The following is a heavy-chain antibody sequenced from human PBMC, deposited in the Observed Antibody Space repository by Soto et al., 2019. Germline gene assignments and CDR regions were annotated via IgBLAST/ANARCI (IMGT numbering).Heavy chain of an antibody. CDR3: ARGTIFSWDFDY. CDR2: IYYSGST. V-gene: IGHV4-61*01. Sequence: SETLSLTCTVSGGSVSSGSYYWSWIRQPPGKGLQWIGYIYYSGSTNYNPSLKSRVTISVDTSKNQFSLKLSSVTGADTAVYYCARGTIFSWDFDYWGQGTLVTVSS. J-gene: IGHJ4*02. CDR1: GGSVSSGSYY. D-gene: IGHD3-3*01.